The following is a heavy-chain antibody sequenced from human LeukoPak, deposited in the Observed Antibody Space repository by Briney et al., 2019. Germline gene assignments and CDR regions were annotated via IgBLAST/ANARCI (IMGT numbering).Heavy chain of an antibody. Sequence: GGSLRLSCAASGFSFSNYAMSWGRQAPGKGLEWFSCISGSGDSTYYADSMKGRFTISRDNSKNTLYLQMNSLRAEDTAVYYCASSASGYVTFDYWGQGTLVTVSS. V-gene: IGHV3-23*01. CDR1: GFSFSNYA. D-gene: IGHD5-12*01. J-gene: IGHJ4*02. CDR3: ASSASGYVTFDY. CDR2: ISGSGDST.